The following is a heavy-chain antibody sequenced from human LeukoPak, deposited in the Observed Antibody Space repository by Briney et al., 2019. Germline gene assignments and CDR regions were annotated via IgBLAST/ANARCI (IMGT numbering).Heavy chain of an antibody. V-gene: IGHV4-39*07. CDR3: AREPDA. J-gene: IGHJ5*02. CDR2: VHHTGRA. CDR1: GDSISGSNYH. Sequence: SETLSLTRTVSGDSISGSNYHWGWIRQPPGKGLEWLGTVHHTGRAFYNPSLRGRTTVSVDTSKNQFSLKLTSVTAADTAVYYCAREPDAWGQRTLVTVSS.